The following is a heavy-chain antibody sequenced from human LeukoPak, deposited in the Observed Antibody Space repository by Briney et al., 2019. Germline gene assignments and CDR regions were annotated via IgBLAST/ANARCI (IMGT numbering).Heavy chain of an antibody. V-gene: IGHV4-30-2*01. CDR2: IYHSGST. CDR1: GGSISSGGYS. D-gene: IGHD4-17*01. CDR3: ARGRTTVTTKVKDYGMDV. J-gene: IGHJ6*02. Sequence: KASETLSLTCAVSGGSISSGGYSWSWIRQPPGKGLEWIGYIYHSGSTYYNPSLKSRVTISVDRSKNQFSLKLSSVTAADTAVYYCARGRTTVTTKVKDYGMDVWGQGTTVTVSS.